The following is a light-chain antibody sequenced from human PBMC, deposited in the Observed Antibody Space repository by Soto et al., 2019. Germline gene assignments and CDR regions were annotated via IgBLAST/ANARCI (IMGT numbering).Light chain of an antibody. J-gene: IGKJ1*01. CDR1: QTVSSNY. CDR2: GAS. CDR3: QRYDSSSWT. Sequence: EIVLTQSPGTLSLSPGERATLSCRASQTVSSNYLAWYQQKPGQAPRLLIYGASSRATGIPDRFSGSGFGTDFTLTITRLEPEDFAVYYCQRYDSSSWTFGQGTKVDIK. V-gene: IGKV3-20*01.